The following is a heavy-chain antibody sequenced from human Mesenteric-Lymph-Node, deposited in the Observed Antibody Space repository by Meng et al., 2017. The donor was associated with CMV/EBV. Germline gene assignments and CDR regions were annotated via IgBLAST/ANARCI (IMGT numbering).Heavy chain of an antibody. CDR2: IYYSGST. J-gene: IGHJ3*02. CDR3: ARLSGYDTLTGDDAFDI. Sequence: SETLSLTCTVSGGSISSSSYYWGWIRQPPGKGLEWIGSIYYSGSTYYNPSLKSRVTISVDTSKNQFSLKLSSVTAADTAVYYCARLSGYDTLTGDDAFDIWGQGTVVTVSS. D-gene: IGHD3-9*01. CDR1: GGSISSSSYY. V-gene: IGHV4-39*07.